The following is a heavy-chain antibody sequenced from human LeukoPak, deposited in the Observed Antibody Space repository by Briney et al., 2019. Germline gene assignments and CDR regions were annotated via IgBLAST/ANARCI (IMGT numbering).Heavy chain of an antibody. V-gene: IGHV4-31*03. CDR1: GGSFSSGGYY. D-gene: IGHD4-17*01. J-gene: IGHJ5*02. Sequence: PSQTLSLTCTVSGGSFSSGGYYWGWIRQHPGKGLEWIGYIYYSGSTYYNPSLKSRVTISVDTSKNQFSLKLTSVTAADTAVYYCARVVTTYNWFDPWGQGTLVTVSS. CDR2: IYYSGST. CDR3: ARVVTTYNWFDP.